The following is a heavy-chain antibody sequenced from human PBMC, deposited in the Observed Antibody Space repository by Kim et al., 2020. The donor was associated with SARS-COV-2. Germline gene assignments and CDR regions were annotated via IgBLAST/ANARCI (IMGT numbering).Heavy chain of an antibody. Sequence: SETLSLTCAVYGGSFSGYYWSWIRQPPGKGLEWIGEINHSGSTNYNPSLKSRVTISVDTSKNQFSLKLSSVTAADTAVYYCARARRGDFWSGDLYYFDYWGQGTLVTVSS. CDR1: GGSFSGYY. V-gene: IGHV4-34*01. CDR3: ARARRGDFWSGDLYYFDY. D-gene: IGHD3-3*01. J-gene: IGHJ4*02. CDR2: INHSGST.